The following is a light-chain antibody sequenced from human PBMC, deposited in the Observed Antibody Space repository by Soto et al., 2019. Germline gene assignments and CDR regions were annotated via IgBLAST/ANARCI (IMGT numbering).Light chain of an antibody. Sequence: DIQMTQSPSTLSGSEGDRVTITCRASQTISSWLAWYQQKPGKAPKLLIYKASTLKSGVPSRFSGSGSGTEFTLTISSLQPDDFATYYCQHYNSYSEAFGQVTKVDFK. V-gene: IGKV1-5*03. J-gene: IGKJ1*01. CDR1: QTISSW. CDR2: KAS. CDR3: QHYNSYSEA.